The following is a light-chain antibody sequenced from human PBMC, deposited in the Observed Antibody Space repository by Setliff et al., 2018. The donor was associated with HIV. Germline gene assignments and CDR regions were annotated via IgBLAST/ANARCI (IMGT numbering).Light chain of an antibody. V-gene: IGLV2-23*01. CDR2: EGT. CDR1: SDNFGSYNL. J-gene: IGLJ1*01. CDR3: CSYAGTNILYV. Sequence: QSALTQPASVSGSPGQSITISCTGTSDNFGSYNLVSWYQQHPGKAPKLMIYEGTKRPSGVSNRFSGPKSGNTASLTISGLQAEDEADYYCCSYAGTNILYVFGTGTKVTVL.